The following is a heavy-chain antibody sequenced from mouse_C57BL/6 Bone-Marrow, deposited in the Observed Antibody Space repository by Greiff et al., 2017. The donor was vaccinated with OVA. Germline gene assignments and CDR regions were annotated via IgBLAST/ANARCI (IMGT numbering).Heavy chain of an antibody. J-gene: IGHJ4*01. CDR1: GFTFSDFY. Sequence: EVKLMESGGGLVQSGRSLRLSCATSGFTFSDFYMEWVRQAPGKGLEWIAASRNKANDYTTEYSASVKGRFIVSRDTHQSILYLQMYALRAENTALYYAARDASGYDCYYDAMDYWGQGTSVTVSS. V-gene: IGHV7-1*01. CDR2: SRNKANDYTT. D-gene: IGHD2-3*01. CDR3: ARDASGYDCYYDAMDY.